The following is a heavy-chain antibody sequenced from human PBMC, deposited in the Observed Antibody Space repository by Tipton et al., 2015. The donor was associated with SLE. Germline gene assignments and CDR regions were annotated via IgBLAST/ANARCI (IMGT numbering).Heavy chain of an antibody. D-gene: IGHD6-13*01. CDR2: IYSSGYS. CDR1: GGSIRISDYY. V-gene: IGHV4-39*07. J-gene: IGHJ4*02. CDR3: ARRPAAGTSLADF. Sequence: TLSLTCTVSGGSIRISDYYWGWIRQSPEKGLEWIGNIYSSGYSYYNPSLKIRVTISLDTSRNQFSLKLSSVTAADTAVYYCARRPAAGTSLADFWGQGTLVTVSS.